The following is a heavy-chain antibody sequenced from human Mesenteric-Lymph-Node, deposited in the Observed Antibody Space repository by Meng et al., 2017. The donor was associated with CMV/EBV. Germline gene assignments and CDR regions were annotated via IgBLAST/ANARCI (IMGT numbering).Heavy chain of an antibody. CDR1: GGSISSSSYY. J-gene: IGHJ4*02. CDR2: IHYSGNT. D-gene: IGHD3-9*01. CDR3: ARVGAFDWSIFDY. Sequence: SETLSLTCTVSGGSISSSSYYWNWIRQPPGKGLEWIGYIHYSGNTKYNPSLKSRVTISVDTSKNQFSLKLSSVTAADTAVYYCARVGAFDWSIFDYWGQGTLVTVTS. V-gene: IGHV4-61*01.